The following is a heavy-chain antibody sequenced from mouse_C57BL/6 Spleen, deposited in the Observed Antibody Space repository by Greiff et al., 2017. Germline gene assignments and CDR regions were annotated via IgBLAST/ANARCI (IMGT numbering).Heavy chain of an antibody. CDR2: IWSGGST. D-gene: IGHD1-1*01. V-gene: IGHV2-2*01. Sequence: QVQLQQSGPGLVQPSQSLSITCTVSGFSLPSYGVHWVRQSPGKGLEWLGVIWSGGSTDYTAAFISRLSISKDNSKSQVFFKMNSLQADDTAIYYCARDGSSWGYYFDYWGQGTTLTVSS. CDR3: ARDGSSWGYYFDY. CDR1: GFSLPSYG. J-gene: IGHJ2*01.